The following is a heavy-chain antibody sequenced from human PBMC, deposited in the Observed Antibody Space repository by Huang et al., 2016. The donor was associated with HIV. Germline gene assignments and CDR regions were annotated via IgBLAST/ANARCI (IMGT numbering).Heavy chain of an antibody. V-gene: IGHV1-18*01. J-gene: IGHJ3*02. CDR1: GYTFTSYG. Sequence: QIQLMQSGPELKQPGASVKVSCTASGYTFTSYGITWLRQAPGEGPGGMGWISASSGDTEYAQKCQGRVTLTTEPSTNIAYRELRSLRSDDTAKYYCARDPKYHRIGYYRQRRGIDIWGQGTMVIVSS. D-gene: IGHD3-22*01. CDR3: ARDPKYHRIGYYRQRRGIDI. CDR2: ISASSGDT.